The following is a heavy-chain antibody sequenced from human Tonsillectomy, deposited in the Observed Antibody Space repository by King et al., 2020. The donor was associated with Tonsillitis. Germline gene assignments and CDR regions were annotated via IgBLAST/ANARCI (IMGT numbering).Heavy chain of an antibody. J-gene: IGHJ3*02. D-gene: IGHD2-2*02. CDR3: ARDGYCSSSSCYTGAFDN. CDR1: GFTFSSYA. CDR2: ISASSGTT. Sequence: VQLVESGGGLVQPGGSLRLSCAASGFTFSSYAMSWVRQAPGKGLEWVSAISASSGTTFYADSVKGRFTISRDNAKNTLYLQMNSLRAEDTAVYYCARDGYCSSSSCYTGAFDNWG. V-gene: IGHV3-23*04.